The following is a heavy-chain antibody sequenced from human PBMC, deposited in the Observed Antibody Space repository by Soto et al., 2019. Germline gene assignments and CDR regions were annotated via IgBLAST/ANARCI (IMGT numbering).Heavy chain of an antibody. CDR1: GFTFSDHG. D-gene: IGHD6-6*01. CDR3: AKDRTIASRDFDS. CDR2: ISGSVGST. J-gene: IGHJ4*02. Sequence: GGSLRLSCAASGFTFSDHGMHWVRQAPGKGLEWASSISGSVGSTFYADSVKGRFTISRDNSMNTLYLQMNSPRAEDTAVYYCAKDRTIASRDFDSWGQGALVTVSS. V-gene: IGHV3-23*01.